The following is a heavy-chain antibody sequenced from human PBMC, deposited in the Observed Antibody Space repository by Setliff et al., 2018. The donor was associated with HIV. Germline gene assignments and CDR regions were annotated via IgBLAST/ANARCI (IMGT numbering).Heavy chain of an antibody. D-gene: IGHD6-19*01. J-gene: IGHJ4*02. CDR1: GYTFTSYG. CDR3: ASIAVAGYLGY. Sequence: GESLKISCKGSGYTFTSYGISWVRQAPGQGLEWMGWISAYNGNTNYAQKLQGRVTMTTDTSTSTAYMELRSLRSDDTAVYYCASIAVAGYLGYWGQGTLVTVSS. CDR2: ISAYNGNT. V-gene: IGHV1-18*01.